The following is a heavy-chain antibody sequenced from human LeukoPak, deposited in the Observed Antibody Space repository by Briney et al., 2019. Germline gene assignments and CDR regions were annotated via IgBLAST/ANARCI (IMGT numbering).Heavy chain of an antibody. CDR2: IGTASDT. CDR1: GFTFSSFD. V-gene: IGHV3-13*01. J-gene: IGHJ6*03. CDR3: ARGPPRGKYYYMDV. Sequence: GESLRLSCAASGFTFSSFDMHWVRQPTGQGLEWVSTIGTASDTYYPGSVEGRFTLSRDNAKNSLYLQMNSLTAGDTAVYYCARGPPRGKYYYMDVWGKGTTVTVSS. D-gene: IGHD1-1*01.